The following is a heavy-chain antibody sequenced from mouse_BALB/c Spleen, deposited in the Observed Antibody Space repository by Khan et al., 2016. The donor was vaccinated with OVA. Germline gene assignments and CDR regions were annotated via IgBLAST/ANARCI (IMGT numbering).Heavy chain of an antibody. Sequence: QVQLQQSGAELVRPGVSVKISCKGSGYTFTDFTMHWVKQSHAKSLEWIGVVNTYYGDATYNQKFKGKATMTVDKSSTTAYMELARLTSEDSAICDGAKGGGGDRFAYWGQGTLVTVSA. CDR2: VNTYYGDA. V-gene: IGHV1S137*01. J-gene: IGHJ3*01. CDR3: AKGGGGDRFAY. CDR1: GYTFTDFT.